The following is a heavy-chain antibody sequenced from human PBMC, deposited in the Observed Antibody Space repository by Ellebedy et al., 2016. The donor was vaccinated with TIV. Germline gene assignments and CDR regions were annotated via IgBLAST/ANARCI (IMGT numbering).Heavy chain of an antibody. CDR2: ISGSGGST. CDR3: AKLTGATRGSPDY. Sequence: GESLKISXAASGFTFSSYAMSWVRQAPGKGLEWVSAISGSGGSTYYADSVKGRFTISRDNSKNTLYLQMNSLRAEDTAVYYCAKLTGATRGSPDYWGQGTLVTVSS. D-gene: IGHD7-27*01. V-gene: IGHV3-23*01. J-gene: IGHJ4*02. CDR1: GFTFSSYA.